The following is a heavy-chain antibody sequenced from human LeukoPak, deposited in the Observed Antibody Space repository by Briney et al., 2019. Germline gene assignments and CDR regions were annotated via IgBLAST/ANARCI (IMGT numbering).Heavy chain of an antibody. CDR2: IYYSGST. CDR1: GGSISSYY. Sequence: SETLSLTCIVSGGSISSYYWSWIRQPPGKGLEWIGYIYYSGSTNYNPSLKSRVTISIDTSKNQFSLRLSSVTAADTAVYYCARSAVKFYYYYMDVWGIGTTVTVSS. D-gene: IGHD4-17*01. CDR3: ARSAVKFYYYYMDV. V-gene: IGHV4-59*01. J-gene: IGHJ6*03.